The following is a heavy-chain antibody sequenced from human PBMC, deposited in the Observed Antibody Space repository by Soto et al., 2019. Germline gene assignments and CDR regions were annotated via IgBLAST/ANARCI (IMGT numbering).Heavy chain of an antibody. D-gene: IGHD3-22*01. CDR1: QFTFVSYA. Sequence: SGSRGLARAALQFTFVSYAMSWFRLAPGKGLEWVSVAGPSGSSTFYADSVRGRFTISRDNFENTLYLQMNSLRAADTALHFCARTYDYESTGYCRTYYYCGKGTLATGSS. CDR2: AGPSGSST. CDR3: ARTYDYESTGYCRTYYY. J-gene: IGHJ4*02. V-gene: IGHV3-23*01.